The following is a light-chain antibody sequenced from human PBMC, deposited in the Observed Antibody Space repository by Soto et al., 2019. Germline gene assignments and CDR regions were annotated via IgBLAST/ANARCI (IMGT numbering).Light chain of an antibody. J-gene: IGKJ2*01. CDR1: QSVSSSY. CDR3: QQYGRSPPYT. Sequence: EIVLTQSPGTLSLSPGERATLSCRASQSVSSSYLAWYQQKPGQAPRLLIYGASSRATGIPDRFSGSGSGNDFTITSSRLGPEDFAVYYCQQYGRSPPYTFGQGTKLEIK. CDR2: GAS. V-gene: IGKV3-20*01.